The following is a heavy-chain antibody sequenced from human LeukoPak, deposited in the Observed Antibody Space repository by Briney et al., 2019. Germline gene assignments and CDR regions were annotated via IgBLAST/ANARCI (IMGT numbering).Heavy chain of an antibody. Sequence: SETLSLTCTVSGGSISSYYWSWIRKPPGKGLEWIGYIYYSGSTNYNPSLKSRVTISVDTSKNQFSLKLSSVTAADTAVYYCARAPSDIVVVPAAPPRYYYYGMDVWGKGTTVTVSS. D-gene: IGHD2-2*01. CDR2: IYYSGST. CDR3: ARAPSDIVVVPAAPPRYYYYGMDV. CDR1: GGSISSYY. V-gene: IGHV4-59*01. J-gene: IGHJ6*04.